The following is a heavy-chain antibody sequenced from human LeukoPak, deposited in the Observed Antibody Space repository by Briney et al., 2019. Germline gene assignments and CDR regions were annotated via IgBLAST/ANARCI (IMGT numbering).Heavy chain of an antibody. Sequence: GESLKISFKGSGYSFTSYWIGWVRRMPGKGVEWRGIIYPGDSDTRYSPSFQGQVTISADKSISTAYLQWSSLKASDTAMYYCARGANYYDSSHIDYWGQGTLVTVSS. CDR3: ARGANYYDSSHIDY. V-gene: IGHV5-51*01. D-gene: IGHD3-22*01. CDR1: GYSFTSYW. CDR2: IYPGDSDT. J-gene: IGHJ4*02.